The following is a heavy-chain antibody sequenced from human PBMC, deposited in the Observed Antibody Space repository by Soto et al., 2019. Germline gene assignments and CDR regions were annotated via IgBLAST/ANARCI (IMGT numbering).Heavy chain of an antibody. CDR2: TYYRPKWYN. Sequence: SQTLSLTCAISGDSVSSNSAAWNWIRQSPSRGLEWLGRTYYRPKWYNDYAVSVKSRITINPDTSKNQFSLQLNSVTPEDTAVYYCARDRRGYCSSTSCYHYYYYGMDVWGQGTTVTVSS. CDR3: ARDRRGYCSSTSCYHYYYYGMDV. D-gene: IGHD2-2*01. CDR1: GDSVSSNSAA. J-gene: IGHJ6*02. V-gene: IGHV6-1*01.